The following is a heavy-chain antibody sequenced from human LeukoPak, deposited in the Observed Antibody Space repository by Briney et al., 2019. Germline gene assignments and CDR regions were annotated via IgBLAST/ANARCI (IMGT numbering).Heavy chain of an antibody. V-gene: IGHV1-8*01. D-gene: IGHD1-1*01. J-gene: IGHJ4*02. CDR3: ARGLDNWNDVPIGY. CDR1: GYTFTSYD. CDR2: MNPNSGNT. Sequence: SVKISCKASGYTFTSYDINWVRQATGQGLEWMGWMNPNSGNTGYAQKFQGRVTMTRNTSIITAYMELSSLRSEDTAVYYCARGLDNWNDVPIGYWGQGTLVTVSS.